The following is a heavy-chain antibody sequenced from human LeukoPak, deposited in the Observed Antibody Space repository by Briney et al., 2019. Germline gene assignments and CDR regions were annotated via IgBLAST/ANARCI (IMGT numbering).Heavy chain of an antibody. V-gene: IGHV4-59*01. J-gene: IGHJ3*02. CDR1: GGSISSYY. Sequence: PSETLSLTCTVSGGSISSYYWSWIRQPPGKGLEWIGYIYYSGSTNYNPSLKSRVTISVDTSKNQFSLKLSSVTAADTAVYYCARDRGGSYSFDAFDIWGQGTMVTVSS. CDR3: ARDRGGSYSFDAFDI. D-gene: IGHD1-26*01. CDR2: IYYSGST.